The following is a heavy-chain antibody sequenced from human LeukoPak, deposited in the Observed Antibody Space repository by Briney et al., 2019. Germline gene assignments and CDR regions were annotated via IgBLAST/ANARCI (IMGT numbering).Heavy chain of an antibody. CDR3: ARGIGYGDYSDY. D-gene: IGHD4-17*01. V-gene: IGHV1-2*02. Sequence: ASVKVSCKASGYTFTGYYMHWVRQAPGQGLEWMGWINPNSGGTNYAQKFQGRVTMTRDTSISTAYMELRSLRSDDTAVYYCARGIGYGDYSDYWGQGTLVTVSS. CDR1: GYTFTGYY. J-gene: IGHJ4*02. CDR2: INPNSGGT.